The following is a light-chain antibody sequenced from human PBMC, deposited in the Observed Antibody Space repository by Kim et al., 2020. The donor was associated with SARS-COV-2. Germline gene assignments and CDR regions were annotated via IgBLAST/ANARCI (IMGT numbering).Light chain of an antibody. CDR1: QSVSSY. CDR2: DAS. V-gene: IGKV3-11*01. Sequence: SPGESATLSCRASQSVSSYLAWYQQKPGQAPRLLIYDASNRATGIPARFSGSGSGTDFTLTISSLEPEDFAVYYCQQRSNWPRTSFGGGTKVDIK. J-gene: IGKJ4*01. CDR3: QQRSNWPRTS.